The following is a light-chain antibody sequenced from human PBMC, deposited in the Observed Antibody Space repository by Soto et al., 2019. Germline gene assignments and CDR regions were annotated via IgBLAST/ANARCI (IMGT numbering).Light chain of an antibody. Sequence: QSALTQPRSVSGSPGQPVTISCTGTRSDIGGYKFVSWYQQYPGKAPKLMIYDVTERPSGVPDRFSGSKSGTTASLTISGLQAEDEADYYCCSYAGAYSVVFGGGTQLTVL. CDR2: DVT. V-gene: IGLV2-11*01. CDR3: CSYAGAYSVV. CDR1: RSDIGGYKF. J-gene: IGLJ2*01.